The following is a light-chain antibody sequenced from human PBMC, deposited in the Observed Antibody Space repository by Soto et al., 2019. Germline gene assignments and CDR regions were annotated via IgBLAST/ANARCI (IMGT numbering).Light chain of an antibody. CDR3: QSYDGSLSGYV. Sequence: HSVLTQSPSVSGAPGQRVTISCTGSSSNIGAGFDVHWYQQLPGTAPKLLIFGHSNRPSGVPDRFSGSKSGTSASLAITGLQPEDEADYYCQSYDGSLSGYVFGTGTKLTVL. CDR2: GHS. V-gene: IGLV1-40*01. CDR1: SSNIGAGFD. J-gene: IGLJ1*01.